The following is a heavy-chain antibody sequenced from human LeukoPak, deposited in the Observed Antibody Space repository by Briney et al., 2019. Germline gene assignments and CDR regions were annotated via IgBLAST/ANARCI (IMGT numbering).Heavy chain of an antibody. J-gene: IGHJ4*02. Sequence: PSGTLSLTCAVYGVSISSDNWWTWVRQPPGKGLEWIGETHRSGDTKYNPSLKGRVTISMDNSKNQLSLNLISVTAADTAIYFCATRHHSRTYMVPLDSWGQGTLVTVSS. CDR1: GVSISSDNW. CDR2: THRSGDT. V-gene: IGHV4-4*02. CDR3: ATRHHSRTYMVPLDS. D-gene: IGHD3-10*01.